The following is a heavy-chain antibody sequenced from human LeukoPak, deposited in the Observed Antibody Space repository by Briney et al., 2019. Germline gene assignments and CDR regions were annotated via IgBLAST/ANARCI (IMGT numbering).Heavy chain of an antibody. CDR1: GFTFSNY. J-gene: IGHJ6*03. CDR2: INHSGST. D-gene: IGHD3-10*01. V-gene: IGHV4-34*01. CDR3: ARRGGPYGSGSYYNVWSGYYYYMDV. Sequence: PGGSLRLSCAASGFTFSNYWSWIRQPPGKGLEWIGEINHSGSTNYNPSLKSRVTISVDTSKNQFSLKLSSVTAADTAVYYCARRGGPYGSGSYYNVWSGYYYYMDVWGKGTTVTISS.